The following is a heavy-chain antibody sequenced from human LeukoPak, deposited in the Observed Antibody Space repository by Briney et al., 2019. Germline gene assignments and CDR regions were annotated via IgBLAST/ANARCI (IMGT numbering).Heavy chain of an antibody. CDR1: GYSFTNYW. CDR2: IYPGDSDT. CDR3: AYNTDLDY. J-gene: IGHJ4*02. D-gene: IGHD3-10*01. Sequence: NRGESLKISCKGSGYSFTNYWIGWVRQMPGKGLEWMGVIYPGDSDTRYSPSFQGQVTISADKSISTAYLQWSSLKASDTAMYFCAYNTDLDYWGQGTLVTVSS. V-gene: IGHV5-51*01.